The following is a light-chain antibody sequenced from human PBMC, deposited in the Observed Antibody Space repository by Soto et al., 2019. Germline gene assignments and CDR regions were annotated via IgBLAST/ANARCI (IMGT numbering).Light chain of an antibody. CDR1: GSDIGGYNY. V-gene: IGLV2-14*01. CDR3: CSYTSSATRV. Sequence: QSALTQPASVSGSPGQSATISCTGTGSDIGGYNYVSWYQQHPGKAPKLIIYEVSDRPSGVSNRFSGSKSGNTASLTISGLQADDEADYYCCSYTSSATRVFGGGTKLTVL. CDR2: EVS. J-gene: IGLJ3*02.